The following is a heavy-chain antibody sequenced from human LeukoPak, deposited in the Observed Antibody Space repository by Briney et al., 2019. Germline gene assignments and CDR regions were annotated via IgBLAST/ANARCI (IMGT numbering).Heavy chain of an antibody. Sequence: ASVKVSCKASGYTFTGYYMHWVRQAPGEGVEWMGWINPDSGGTNNAQTFQGRVTMTRDTSISTAYMELSRLRSDDTAVYYCARTFYDTLDSDAFDFWGQGTMVIVSS. CDR2: INPDSGGT. CDR3: ARTFYDTLDSDAFDF. V-gene: IGHV1-2*02. CDR1: GYTFTGYY. J-gene: IGHJ3*01. D-gene: IGHD2/OR15-2a*01.